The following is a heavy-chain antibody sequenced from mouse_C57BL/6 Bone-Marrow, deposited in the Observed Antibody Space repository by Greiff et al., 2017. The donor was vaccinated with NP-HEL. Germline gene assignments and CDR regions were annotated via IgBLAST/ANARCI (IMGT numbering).Heavy chain of an antibody. J-gene: IGHJ4*01. CDR2: IDPNSGGT. CDR3: ASPIYGYDVGRYAMDY. CDR1: GYTFTSYW. V-gene: IGHV1-72*01. D-gene: IGHD2-2*01. Sequence: VQLQQPGAELVKPGASVKLSCKASGYTFTSYWMHWVKQRPGRGLEWIGRIDPNSGGTKYNEKFKSKATLTVDKPSSTAYMQLSSLTSEDSAVYYCASPIYGYDVGRYAMDYWGQGTSVTVSS.